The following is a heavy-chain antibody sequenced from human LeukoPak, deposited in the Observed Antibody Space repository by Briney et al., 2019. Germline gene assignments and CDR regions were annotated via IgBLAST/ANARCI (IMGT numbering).Heavy chain of an antibody. Sequence: PSETLSLTCTVSGGSVSNYYWSWIRQPPGKGLEWIAYIYYSGRTNYNPSLKSRVTISVDTAENQFSLKLSSVTAADTALYFCARQASWLPYFDLWGRGTLVSVSS. J-gene: IGHJ2*01. CDR1: GGSVSNYY. V-gene: IGHV4-59*08. D-gene: IGHD5-12*01. CDR2: IYYSGRT. CDR3: ARQASWLPYFDL.